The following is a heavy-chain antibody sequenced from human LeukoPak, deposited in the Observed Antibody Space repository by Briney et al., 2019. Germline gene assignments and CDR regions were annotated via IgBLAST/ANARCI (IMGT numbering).Heavy chain of an antibody. D-gene: IGHD6-13*01. Sequence: SETLSLTCTVSGGSISSYYWSWIRQPPGKGLEWIGYIYYSGSTNYNPSLKGRVTISVDTSKNQFSLKLSSVTAADTAVYYCARHFWEYSSSWFNGGFDYWGQGTLVTVSS. J-gene: IGHJ4*02. V-gene: IGHV4-59*08. CDR1: GGSISSYY. CDR2: IYYSGST. CDR3: ARHFWEYSSSWFNGGFDY.